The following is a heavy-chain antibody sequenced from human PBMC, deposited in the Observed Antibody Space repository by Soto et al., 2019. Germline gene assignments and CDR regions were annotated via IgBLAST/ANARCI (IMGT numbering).Heavy chain of an antibody. D-gene: IGHD1-7*01. CDR3: ARESGDNWTYEVY. CDR2: VHINGNT. J-gene: IGHJ4*02. CDR1: GGFIGDYS. Sequence: PSETLSLTCTVSGGFIGDYSMSWIRQSAGKGLEWVGRVHINGNTHYNPSLRGRVTMSVDTSNNQFHLRVTSVTAADTAVYYCARESGDNWTYEVYWGQGTLVTVSS. V-gene: IGHV4-4*07.